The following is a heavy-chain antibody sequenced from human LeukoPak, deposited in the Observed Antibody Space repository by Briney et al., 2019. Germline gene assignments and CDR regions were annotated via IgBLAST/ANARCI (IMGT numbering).Heavy chain of an antibody. J-gene: IGHJ4*02. CDR1: GFTFRTYW. Sequence: GGSLRLSCAASGFTFRTYWMHWVRHAPGKGLMWVSRINTEGSSTSYADSVKGRFTISRDNSKNTLYLQMNSLRAEDTAVYYCAKDGFYCSSTSCYLDYWGQGTLVTVSS. D-gene: IGHD2-2*01. CDR3: AKDGFYCSSTSCYLDY. CDR2: INTEGSST. V-gene: IGHV3-74*01.